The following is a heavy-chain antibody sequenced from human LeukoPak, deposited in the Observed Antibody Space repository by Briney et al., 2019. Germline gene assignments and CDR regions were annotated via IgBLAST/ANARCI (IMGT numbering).Heavy chain of an antibody. D-gene: IGHD2-2*01. CDR3: ARDFVVGPAVGMDV. J-gene: IGHJ6*02. V-gene: IGHV3-72*01. CDR1: GCSLNDHR. Sequence: SRSCVVAGCSLNDHRMGWVPHPSKKGLEWVGRTRNKINSYTTEYAASVKGRFTISRDDSKNSLYLQMNSLKIEDTAVYYCARDFVVGPAVGMDVWGQGTKVTVS. CDR2: TRNKINSYTT.